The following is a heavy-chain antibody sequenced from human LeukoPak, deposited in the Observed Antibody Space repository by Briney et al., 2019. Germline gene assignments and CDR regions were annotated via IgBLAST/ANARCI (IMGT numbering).Heavy chain of an antibody. J-gene: IGHJ3*02. CDR3: ARDPGPLYYYGSDAFDI. Sequence: SETLSLTCTVSGGSISSYYWSWLRQPAGKGLEWIGRIYTSGSTNYNPSLKSRVTKSVDTSKNQFSLKLSSVTAADTAVYYCARDPGPLYYYGSDAFDIWGQGTMVTVSS. V-gene: IGHV4-4*07. CDR1: GGSISSYY. D-gene: IGHD3-10*01. CDR2: IYTSGST.